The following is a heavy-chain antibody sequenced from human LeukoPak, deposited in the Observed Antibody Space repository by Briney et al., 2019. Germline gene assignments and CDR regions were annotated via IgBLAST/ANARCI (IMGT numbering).Heavy chain of an antibody. CDR2: IIPIFGTA. V-gene: IGHV1-69*05. D-gene: IGHD3-22*01. CDR3: ARLGDDSSGYYFGAFDI. CDR1: GGTFSSYA. Sequence: GASVKVSCKASGGTFSSYAISWVRQAPGQGLEWMGGIIPIFGTANYAQKFQGRVTITTDESTSTAYMELSSLRSEDTAVYYCARLGDDSSGYYFGAFDIWGQGTMVTVSS. J-gene: IGHJ3*02.